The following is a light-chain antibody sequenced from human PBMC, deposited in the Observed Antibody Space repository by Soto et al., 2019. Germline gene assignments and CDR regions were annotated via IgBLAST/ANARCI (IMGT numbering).Light chain of an antibody. V-gene: IGLV2-8*01. J-gene: IGLJ3*02. CDR3: ATWDDILSGRWV. CDR2: DVS. CDR1: SSDIGGYDS. Sequence: QSVLTQSPSASGSPGQSVTISCTGTSSDIGGYDSVSWYQQHPGKAPKVMIYDVSKRPSGVPDRFSGSKSGNTASLTVSALQAEDEADYYCATWDDILSGRWVFGGGTRLTVL.